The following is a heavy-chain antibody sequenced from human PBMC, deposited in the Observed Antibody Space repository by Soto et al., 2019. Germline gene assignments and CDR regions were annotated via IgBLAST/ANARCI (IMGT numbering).Heavy chain of an antibody. CDR3: ARVLPRIAAAGSRGWFAP. CDR1: GYTFTSYA. Sequence: ASVKVSCKASGYTFTSYAMHWVRQAPGQRLEWMGWINAGNGNTKYSQKFQGRVTITRDTSASTAYMELSSLRSEDTAVYYCARVLPRIAAAGSRGWFAPWGQGTLVTVSS. CDR2: INAGNGNT. V-gene: IGHV1-3*01. J-gene: IGHJ5*02. D-gene: IGHD6-13*01.